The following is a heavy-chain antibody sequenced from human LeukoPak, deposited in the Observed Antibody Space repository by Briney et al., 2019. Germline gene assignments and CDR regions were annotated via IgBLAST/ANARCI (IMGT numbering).Heavy chain of an antibody. CDR3: ARDANYDILTGYFTITDAFDI. Sequence: ASVKVSCKASGGTFISYAISWVRQAPGQGLEWMGGIIPIFGTANYAQKFQGRVTITADKSTSTAYMELSSLRSEDTAVYYCARDANYDILTGYFTITDAFDIWGQGTMVTVSS. J-gene: IGHJ3*02. D-gene: IGHD3-9*01. CDR2: IIPIFGTA. CDR1: GGTFISYA. V-gene: IGHV1-69*06.